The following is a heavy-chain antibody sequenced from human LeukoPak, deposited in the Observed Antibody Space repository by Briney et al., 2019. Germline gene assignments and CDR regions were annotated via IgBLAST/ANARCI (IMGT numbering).Heavy chain of an antibody. D-gene: IGHD2-15*01. CDR1: GGSISSSSYY. CDR2: IYYSGST. CDR3: AGGLAQDTFDY. Sequence: SETLSLTRTVSGGSISSSSYYWGWIRQPPGRGLEWIGSIYYSGSTYYNPSLKSRVTISVDTSKNQFSLKLSSVTAADTAVYYCAGGLAQDTFDYWGQGTLVTVSS. V-gene: IGHV4-39*01. J-gene: IGHJ4*02.